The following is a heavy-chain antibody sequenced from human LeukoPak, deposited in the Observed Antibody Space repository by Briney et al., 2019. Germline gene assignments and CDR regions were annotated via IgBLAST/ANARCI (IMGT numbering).Heavy chain of an antibody. Sequence: GGSLRLSCAASGFTFSNYAMSWVRQAPGKGLEWVSVISGSGGITYYEDSVKGRFSISRDNSKNTLYLQLNSLRVEDTALYYCAKAFGTNGYFQLPIDFWGQGTLVTVSS. V-gene: IGHV3-23*01. CDR1: GFTFSNYA. D-gene: IGHD2-8*01. J-gene: IGHJ4*02. CDR2: ISGSGGIT. CDR3: AKAFGTNGYFQLPIDF.